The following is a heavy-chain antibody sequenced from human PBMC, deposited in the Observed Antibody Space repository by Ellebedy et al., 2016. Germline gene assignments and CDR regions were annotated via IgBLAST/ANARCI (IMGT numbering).Heavy chain of an antibody. D-gene: IGHD2-2*01. CDR3: ARAPAAMGYYYYMDV. CDR1: GYTFTSYG. J-gene: IGHJ6*03. Sequence: ASVKVSCXASGYTFTSYGISWVRQAPGQGLEWMGWISAYNGNTNYAQKLQGRVTMTTDTSTSTAYMELRSLRSDDTAVYYCARAPAAMGYYYYMDVWGKGTTVTVSS. CDR2: ISAYNGNT. V-gene: IGHV1-18*01.